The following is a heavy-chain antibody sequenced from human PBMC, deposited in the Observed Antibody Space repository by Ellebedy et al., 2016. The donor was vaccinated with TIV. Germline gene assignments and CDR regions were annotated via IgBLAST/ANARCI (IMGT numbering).Heavy chain of an antibody. D-gene: IGHD1-1*01. Sequence: AASVKVSCKASGYTFTSYGISWVRQAPGQGLEWMGWISAYNGNTNYATKLQGRVTMTTDHSTSTAYMELGSLRSDDPAVYYCATPLLIGTEVHYYNSMDVWGQGTTVTVSS. V-gene: IGHV1-18*01. J-gene: IGHJ6*02. CDR1: GYTFTSYG. CDR3: ATPLLIGTEVHYYNSMDV. CDR2: ISAYNGNT.